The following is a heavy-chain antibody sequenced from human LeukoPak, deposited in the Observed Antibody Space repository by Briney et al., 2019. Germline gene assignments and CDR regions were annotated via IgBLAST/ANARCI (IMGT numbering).Heavy chain of an antibody. CDR3: ARVLAAAAGTYNWFDP. D-gene: IGHD6-13*01. CDR2: ISAYNGNT. CDR1: GYTFTSYG. J-gene: IGHJ5*02. Sequence: GASVTVSCKSSGYTFTSYGISWVRQAPGQGLEWMGGISAYNGNTNYAQKLQGRVTMTTDTSTSTAYMELRSLRSADTAVYYCARVLAAAAGTYNWFDPWGQGTLVTVSS. V-gene: IGHV1-18*01.